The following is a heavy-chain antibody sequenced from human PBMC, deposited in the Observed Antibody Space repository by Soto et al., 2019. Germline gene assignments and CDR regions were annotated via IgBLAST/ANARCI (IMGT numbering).Heavy chain of an antibody. D-gene: IGHD3-3*01. CDR3: ARDSAFGVVTGYYMDV. CDR2: INPSGGST. V-gene: IGHV1-46*03. J-gene: IGHJ6*03. Sequence: ASVKVSFKASGYTFTSYYMHWVRQAPGQGLEWMGIINPSGGSTSYAQKFQGRVTMTRDTSTSTVYMELSSLRSEDTAVYYCARDSAFGVVTGYYMDVWGKGTTVTVSS. CDR1: GYTFTSYY.